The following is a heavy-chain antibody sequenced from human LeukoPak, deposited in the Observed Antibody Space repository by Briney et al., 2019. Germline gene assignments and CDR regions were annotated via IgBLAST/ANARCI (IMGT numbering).Heavy chain of an antibody. CDR3: ARGRGGSGSLDY. Sequence: PGGSLRLSCAASGFTFSYYGMHWVRQAPGKGLEWVAIISYDGSKKYYADSVKGRFTISRDNSKNTLYVQMNSLRAEDTAVYYCARGRGGSGSLDYWGQGTLVTVSS. D-gene: IGHD3-10*01. CDR1: GFTFSYYG. V-gene: IGHV3-30*03. J-gene: IGHJ4*02. CDR2: ISYDGSKK.